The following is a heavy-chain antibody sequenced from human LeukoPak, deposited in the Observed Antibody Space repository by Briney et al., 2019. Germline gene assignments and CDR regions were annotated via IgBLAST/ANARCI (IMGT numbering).Heavy chain of an antibody. CDR2: IYHSGGT. CDR3: ARVGTYYRSLDS. J-gene: IGHJ4*02. CDR1: GGSINDAS. Sequence: SETLSLTCTVSGGSINDASWNWIRKPPGQGLEWIGYIYHSGGTNYNPSLKSRVTISLDTSKNQFSLKLSSVTAADTAVCYCARVGTYYRSLDSWGQGTLVTVSS. V-gene: IGHV4-59*01. D-gene: IGHD3-10*01.